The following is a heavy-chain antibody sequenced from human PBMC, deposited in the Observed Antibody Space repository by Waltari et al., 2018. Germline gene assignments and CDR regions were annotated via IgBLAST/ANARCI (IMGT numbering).Heavy chain of an antibody. CDR1: GGSISSSSYY. V-gene: IGHV4-39*01. J-gene: IGHJ4*02. CDR3: ARHERGSGSYYRGGGGLIDY. Sequence: QLQLQESGPGLVKPSETLSLTCTVSGGSISSSSYYWGWIRQPPGKGLEWVGSIYYSGSTYYNPSLKSRVTISVDTSKNQFSLKLSSVTAADTAVYYCARHERGSGSYYRGGGGLIDYWGQGTLVTVSS. D-gene: IGHD3-10*01. CDR2: IYYSGST.